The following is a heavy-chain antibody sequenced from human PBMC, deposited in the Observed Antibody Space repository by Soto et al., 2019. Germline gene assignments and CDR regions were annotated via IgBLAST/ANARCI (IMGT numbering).Heavy chain of an antibody. CDR1: GFTVSTDW. CDR2: IKSGGNT. J-gene: IGHJ6*02. Sequence: GGSLRLSCAASGFTVSTDWMYWVRQAPGKGLEWVSLIKSGGNTYYADSVEGRFTISRDNSKNTVFLQMNSLRAEDTAVYYFVRENYYYVRDVWGQGTTVTVSS. V-gene: IGHV3-66*01. CDR3: VRENYYYVRDV.